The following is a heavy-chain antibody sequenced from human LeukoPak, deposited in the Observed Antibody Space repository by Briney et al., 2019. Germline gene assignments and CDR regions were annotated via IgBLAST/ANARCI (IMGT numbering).Heavy chain of an antibody. Sequence: SETLSLTCTVSGGSISSGGYYWSWIRQHPGKGLEWIGYIYYSGCTYYNPSLKSRVTISVDTSKNQFSLKLSSVTAADTAVYYCARVVVRGVITKLYYFDYWGQGTLVTVSS. J-gene: IGHJ4*02. CDR2: IYYSGCT. D-gene: IGHD3-10*01. V-gene: IGHV4-31*03. CDR3: ARVVVRGVITKLYYFDY. CDR1: GGSISSGGYY.